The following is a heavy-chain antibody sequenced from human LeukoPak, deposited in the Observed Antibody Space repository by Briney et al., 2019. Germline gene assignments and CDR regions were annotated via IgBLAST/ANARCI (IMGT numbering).Heavy chain of an antibody. J-gene: IGHJ3*02. CDR3: ARHSDRLQSGENAFDI. Sequence: SETLSLTCTVSGYSISSGYYWGWIRQPPGKGLEWIGSINHSGSTYYNPSLQSRVTISVDTSKNQFSLKLSSVIAADTAVYYCARHSDRLQSGENAFDIWGQGTLVTVSS. CDR1: GYSISSGYY. V-gene: IGHV4-38-2*02. CDR2: INHSGST. D-gene: IGHD4-11*01.